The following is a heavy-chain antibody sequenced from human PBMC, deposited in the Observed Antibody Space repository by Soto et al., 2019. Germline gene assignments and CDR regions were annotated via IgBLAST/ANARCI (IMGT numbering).Heavy chain of an antibody. J-gene: IGHJ4*02. V-gene: IGHV1-18*01. CDR2: ISAYNGNT. CDR3: ARRACSSTSCYAAILDD. D-gene: IGHD2-2*01. CDR1: GYTFTSYG. Sequence: GASVKVSCKASGYTFTSYGISWVRQAPGQGLEWMGWISAYNGNTNYAQKLQGRVTMTTDTSTSTAYMELRSLRSDDTAVYYCARRACSSTSCYAAILDDWGQGTLVTVSP.